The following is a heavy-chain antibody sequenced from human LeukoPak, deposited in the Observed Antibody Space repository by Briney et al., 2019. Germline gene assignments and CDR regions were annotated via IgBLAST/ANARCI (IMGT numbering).Heavy chain of an antibody. CDR2: IYSGGST. D-gene: IGHD5-12*01. CDR1: GFTVSSNY. J-gene: IGHJ4*02. Sequence: GGSLRLSCAASGFTVSSNYMSWVRQAPGKGLEWVSVIYSGGSTYYADSVKGRFTTSRDNSKNTLYLQMNSLRAEDTAVYYCARGRGYSGYDHFDYWGQGTLVTVSS. CDR3: ARGRGYSGYDHFDY. V-gene: IGHV3-53*01.